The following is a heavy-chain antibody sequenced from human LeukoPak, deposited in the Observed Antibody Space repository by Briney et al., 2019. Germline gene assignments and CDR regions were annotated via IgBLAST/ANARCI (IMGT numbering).Heavy chain of an antibody. V-gene: IGHV4-4*07. CDR3: ARENPDLLGIVGATGGGSYFDY. Sequence: SETLSLTCTVSGGSISGYYWTWIRQSAGKGLEWIGHIYSTGTNNYNPSLRSRVTLSVHTSKNQFSLKLRSVTAADTAVYYCARENPDLLGIVGATGGGSYFDYWGQGTLVTVSS. J-gene: IGHJ4*02. CDR2: IYSTGTN. D-gene: IGHD1-26*01. CDR1: GGSISGYY.